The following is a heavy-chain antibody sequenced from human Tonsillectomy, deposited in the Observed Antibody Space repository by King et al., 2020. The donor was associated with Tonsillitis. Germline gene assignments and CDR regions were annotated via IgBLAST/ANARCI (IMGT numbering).Heavy chain of an antibody. Sequence: VQLVESGGGVVQPGRSLRLSCAASGFIFSNYGFYWVRQAPGKGLEWVAIISYDGSNKYYADSVKGRFTISRDNSKNTLYLQMNSLRAEETAVYYCAKEAEEAAAGTKFTDYWGQGTLVTVSS. V-gene: IGHV3-30*18. CDR3: AKEAEEAAAGTKFTDY. CDR2: ISYDGSNK. J-gene: IGHJ4*02. CDR1: GFIFSNYG. D-gene: IGHD6-13*01.